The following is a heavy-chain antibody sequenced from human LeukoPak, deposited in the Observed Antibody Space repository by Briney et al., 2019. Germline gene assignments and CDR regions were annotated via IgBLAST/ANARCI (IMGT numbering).Heavy chain of an antibody. CDR1: GFIVSNNY. Sequence: GGSLRLSCAASGFIVSNNYMSWVRQAPGKGLEWVSVIYSDGNTYYADSVKGRFTISRDNSKNIVYLQMNSLSAEDTAVYYCARDKIVGATHFDYWGQGTLVTVSS. CDR3: ARDKIVGATHFDY. D-gene: IGHD1-26*01. J-gene: IGHJ4*02. V-gene: IGHV3-66*01. CDR2: IYSDGNT.